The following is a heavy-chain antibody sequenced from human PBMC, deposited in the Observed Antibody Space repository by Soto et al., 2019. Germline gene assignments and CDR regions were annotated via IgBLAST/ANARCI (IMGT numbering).Heavy chain of an antibody. CDR3: AKDGYGSGSYYSPYYFDY. CDR1: GFTFSSYA. V-gene: IGHV3-23*01. CDR2: ISGSGGST. J-gene: IGHJ4*02. D-gene: IGHD3-10*01. Sequence: PGGSLRLSCAASGFTFSSYAMSWVRQAPGKGLEWVSAISGSGGSTYYADSVKGRFTISRDNSKNTLYLQMNSLRAEDTAVYYCAKDGYGSGSYYSPYYFDYWGQGTLVTVSS.